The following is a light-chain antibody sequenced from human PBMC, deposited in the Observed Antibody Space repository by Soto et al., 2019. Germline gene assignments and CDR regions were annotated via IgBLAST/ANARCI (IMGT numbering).Light chain of an antibody. V-gene: IGLV2-11*01. CDR2: DVT. CDR3: FSYAGSFSL. J-gene: IGLJ2*01. Sequence: QSALTQPRSVSGSPGQSVTISCTGTSSDFDDFDVYDYVSWYQQHPGKAPKLMIYDVTKRPSGVPDRFSGSRSGNAASLTISGLQTEDEADYYCFSYAGSFSLFGGGTKVTVL. CDR1: SSDFDDFDVYDY.